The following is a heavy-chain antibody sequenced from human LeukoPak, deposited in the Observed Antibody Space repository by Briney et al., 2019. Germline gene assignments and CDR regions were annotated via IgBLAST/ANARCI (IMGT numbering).Heavy chain of an antibody. D-gene: IGHD6-19*01. CDR2: IYSGGST. CDR1: GFTVSSNY. Sequence: GGSLRLSCAASGFTVSSNYMSWVRQAPGKGLEWVSVIYSGGSTYYADSVKGRFTVSRDNSKNTLYLQMNSLRAEDTAVYYCAREIDSSGLDYWGQGTLVTVSS. V-gene: IGHV3-53*01. CDR3: AREIDSSGLDY. J-gene: IGHJ4*02.